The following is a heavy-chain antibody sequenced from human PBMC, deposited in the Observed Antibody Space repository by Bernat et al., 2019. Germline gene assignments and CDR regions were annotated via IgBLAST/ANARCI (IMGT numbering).Heavy chain of an antibody. J-gene: IGHJ4*02. CDR2: IYYSGRT. Sequence: QLQLQESGPGLVKPSETLSLTCTVSGGSISSSTYYWGWIRQPPGKGLEWIGSIYYSGRTYYNASLKSRVTISVDTSKNKFSLKLSSVTAADTAVYYCASGNYYDFDYWGQGTLVTVSS. D-gene: IGHD1-26*01. CDR3: ASGNYYDFDY. V-gene: IGHV4-39*01. CDR1: GGSISSSTYY.